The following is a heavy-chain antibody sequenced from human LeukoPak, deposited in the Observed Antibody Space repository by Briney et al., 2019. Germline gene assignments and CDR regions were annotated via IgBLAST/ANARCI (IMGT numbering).Heavy chain of an antibody. Sequence: GSLRLSCARSGFSFRSFSMNWVRQAPGKGLEWVASISSVGTHIHYADSVKGRFTITRDNSKNSLNLQLNSLRAEDTAVYYCARDLNYANDYWGQGTLVTVSS. CDR2: ISSVGTHI. D-gene: IGHD2-2*01. CDR3: ARDLNYANDY. J-gene: IGHJ4*02. CDR1: GFSFRSFS. V-gene: IGHV3-21*01.